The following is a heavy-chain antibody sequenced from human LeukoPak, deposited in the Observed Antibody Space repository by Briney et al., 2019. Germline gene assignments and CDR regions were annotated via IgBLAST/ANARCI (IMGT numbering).Heavy chain of an antibody. V-gene: IGHV4-39*07. CDR1: GGSISSSSYY. Sequence: PETLSLTCTVSGGSISSSSYYWGWIRQPPGKGLEWIGSIYYSGSTYYNPSLKSRVTISVDTSKNQFSLKLSSVTAADTAVYYCAIPRGSYLRDAFDIWGQGTMVTVSS. CDR3: AIPRGSYLRDAFDI. D-gene: IGHD1-26*01. J-gene: IGHJ3*02. CDR2: IYYSGST.